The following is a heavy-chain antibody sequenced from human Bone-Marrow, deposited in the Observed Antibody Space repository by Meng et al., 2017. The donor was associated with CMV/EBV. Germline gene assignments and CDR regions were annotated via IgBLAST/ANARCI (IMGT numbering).Heavy chain of an antibody. Sequence: SETLSLTCTVSGYSISSGYYWGWIRQPPGKGLEWIGSIYHSGSTYYNPSLKSRVTISVDTSKNHFSLKLSSVTAADTAVYYCARDPGVGLDYWGQGTLVTFYS. D-gene: IGHD7-27*01. CDR2: IYHSGST. CDR3: ARDPGVGLDY. CDR1: GYSISSGYY. J-gene: IGHJ4*02. V-gene: IGHV4-38-2*02.